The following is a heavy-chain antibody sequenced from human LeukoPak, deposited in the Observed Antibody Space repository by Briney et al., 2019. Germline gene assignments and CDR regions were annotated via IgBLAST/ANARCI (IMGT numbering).Heavy chain of an antibody. CDR3: AKDTRYHGSGTYATAAFDI. Sequence: GGSLRLSCAASGFIFSNYGMHWVRQAPGKGPEWVAIIWYDGSKTYYADSVKGRFTISRDNSKNTLYVHMNSLRIEDAAVYYCAKDTRYHGSGTYATAAFDIWGQGTMVTVSS. J-gene: IGHJ3*02. CDR2: IWYDGSKT. CDR1: GFIFSNYG. D-gene: IGHD3-10*01. V-gene: IGHV3-30*02.